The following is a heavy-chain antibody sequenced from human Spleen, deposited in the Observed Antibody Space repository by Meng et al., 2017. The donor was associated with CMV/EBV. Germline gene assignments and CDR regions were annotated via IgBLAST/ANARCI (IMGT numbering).Heavy chain of an antibody. CDR1: GGSFSGYY. J-gene: IGHJ4*02. Sequence: VPLPRWGAGLLKPSETLSLTRAVYGGSFSGYYWSWIRQPPGKGLEWIGEINHSGSTNYNPSLKSRVTISVDTSKNQFSLKLSSVTAADTAVYYCARNLDYGDYVPATLAYWGQGTLVTVSS. CDR3: ARNLDYGDYVPATLAY. CDR2: INHSGST. D-gene: IGHD4-17*01. V-gene: IGHV4-34*01.